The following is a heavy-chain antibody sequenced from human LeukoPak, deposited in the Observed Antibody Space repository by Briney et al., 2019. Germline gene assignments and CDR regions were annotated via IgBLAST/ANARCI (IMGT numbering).Heavy chain of an antibody. CDR3: ARGHTVTKLFDY. V-gene: IGHV4-34*01. Sequence: SETLSLTCAVYGGSFSGYYWSWIRQPPGKGLGGIGEINHSGSTNYNPSLKSRVTISVDTSKNQFSLKLSSVTAADTAVYYCARGHTVTKLFDYWGQGTLVTVSS. CDR2: INHSGST. J-gene: IGHJ4*02. CDR1: GGSFSGYY. D-gene: IGHD4-17*01.